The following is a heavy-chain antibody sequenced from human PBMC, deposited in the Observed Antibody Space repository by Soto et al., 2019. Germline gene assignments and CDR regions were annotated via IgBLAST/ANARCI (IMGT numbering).Heavy chain of an antibody. D-gene: IGHD2-15*01. V-gene: IGHV1-18*04. CDR3: ARDLLSLGLYYYGMDV. J-gene: IGHJ6*02. CDR1: GYTFTSYG. Sequence: ASVKVSCKASGYTFTSYGISWVRQAPGQGLEWMGWISAYNGNTNYAQKLQGRVTMTTDTSTSTAYMELRSLRSDDTAVYYCARDLLSLGLYYYGMDVWGQGTTVTVS. CDR2: ISAYNGNT.